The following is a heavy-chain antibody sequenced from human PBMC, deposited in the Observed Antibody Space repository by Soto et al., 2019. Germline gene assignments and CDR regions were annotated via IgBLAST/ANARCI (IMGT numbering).Heavy chain of an antibody. CDR2: IYHSGST. Sequence: QVQLQESGPGLVKPSGTLSLTCAVSGGSISSSNWWSWVRQPPGQGLEWIGEIYHSGSTNYNPSLKSRVTISVDKSKNQLSLKLSSVTAADTAVYYGARVLGVGDPNWFDPWGQGPLVTVSS. CDR3: ARVLGVGDPNWFDP. CDR1: GGSISSSNW. D-gene: IGHD4-17*01. V-gene: IGHV4-4*02. J-gene: IGHJ5*02.